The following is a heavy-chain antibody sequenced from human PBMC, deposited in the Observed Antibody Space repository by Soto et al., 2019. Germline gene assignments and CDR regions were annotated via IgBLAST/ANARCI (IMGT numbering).Heavy chain of an antibody. D-gene: IGHD3-10*01. CDR3: ARDRQRRITMVRGVSPHAFDI. J-gene: IGHJ3*02. Sequence: EVQLVESGGGLVKPGGSLRLSCAASGFTFSSYSMNWVRQAPGKGLEWVSSISSSSSYIYYADSVKGRFTISRDNAKNSLYLQMNSLRAEDPAVYYCARDRQRRITMVRGVSPHAFDIWGQGTMVTVSS. V-gene: IGHV3-21*01. CDR1: GFTFSSYS. CDR2: ISSSSSYI.